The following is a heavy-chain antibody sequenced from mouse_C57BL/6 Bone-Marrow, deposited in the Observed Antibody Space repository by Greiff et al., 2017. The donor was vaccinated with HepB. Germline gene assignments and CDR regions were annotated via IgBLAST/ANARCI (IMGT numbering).Heavy chain of an antibody. V-gene: IGHV5-4*01. Sequence: EVKVVESGGGLVKPGGSLKLSCAASGFTFSSYAMSWVRQTPEKRLEWVATISDGGSYTYYPDNVKGRFTISRDNAKNNLYLQMSHLKSEDTAMYCCAREWPTMAYWGQGTLVTVSA. CDR1: GFTFSSYA. J-gene: IGHJ3*01. CDR3: AREWPTMAY. CDR2: ISDGGSYT. D-gene: IGHD2-10*01.